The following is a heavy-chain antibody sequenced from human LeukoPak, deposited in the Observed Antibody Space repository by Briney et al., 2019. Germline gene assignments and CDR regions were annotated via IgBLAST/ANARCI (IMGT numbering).Heavy chain of an antibody. CDR3: ARSPSVSYDSSGYYAP. J-gene: IGHJ5*02. CDR2: IIPILGIA. V-gene: IGHV1-69*04. CDR1: GGTFSSYA. D-gene: IGHD3-22*01. Sequence: GASVKVSCKASGGTFSSYAISWVRQAPGQGLEWMGRIIPILGIANYAQKFQGRVTITADKSTSTAYMELSSLRSEDTAVYYCARSPSVSYDSSGYYAPWGQGTLVTVSS.